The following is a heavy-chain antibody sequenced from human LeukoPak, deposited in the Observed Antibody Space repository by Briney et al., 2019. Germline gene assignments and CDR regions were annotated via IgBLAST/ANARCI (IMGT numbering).Heavy chain of an antibody. V-gene: IGHV4-4*07. CDR3: AGSMITFGGVIAIPPFDY. CDR1: GGSISSYY. CDR2: IYTSGST. J-gene: IGHJ4*02. D-gene: IGHD3-16*02. Sequence: KTSETLSLTCTVSGGSISSYYWSWIRQPAGKGLEWIGRIYTSGSTNYNPSLKSRVTMSVDTSKNQFSLKLSSVTAADTAVYYCAGSMITFGGVIAIPPFDYWGQGTLVTVSS.